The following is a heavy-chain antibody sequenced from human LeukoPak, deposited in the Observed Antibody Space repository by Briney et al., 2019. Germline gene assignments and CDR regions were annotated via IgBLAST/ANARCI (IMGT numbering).Heavy chain of an antibody. CDR3: ACRDLTSTWSFP. CDR2: IYPGDSRI. V-gene: IGHV5-51*01. J-gene: IGHJ5*02. Sequence: ESLKISCQGFGYSFTSYWIGWVRQMPGKGMEWMGVIYPGDSRIRYNPSFQGQVTISVDKSISTAYPQWVSLKASDTAMYYCACRDLTSTWSFPWGQGTLVTVSS. D-gene: IGHD6-13*01. CDR1: GYSFTSYW.